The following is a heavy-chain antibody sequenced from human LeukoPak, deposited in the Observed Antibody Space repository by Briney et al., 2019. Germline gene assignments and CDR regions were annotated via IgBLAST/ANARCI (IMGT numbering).Heavy chain of an antibody. Sequence: PGGSLRLSCAAPGFTFSSYSMNWVRQAPGKGLEWISYISSGSSTIYYADSVKGRFTISRDNAKNSLYLQMNSLRAEDTAVYYCARVLHKRNYDSSDYYGYWGQGTLVTVSS. D-gene: IGHD3-22*01. CDR1: GFTFSSYS. CDR3: ARVLHKRNYDSSDYYGY. CDR2: ISSGSSTI. J-gene: IGHJ4*02. V-gene: IGHV3-48*01.